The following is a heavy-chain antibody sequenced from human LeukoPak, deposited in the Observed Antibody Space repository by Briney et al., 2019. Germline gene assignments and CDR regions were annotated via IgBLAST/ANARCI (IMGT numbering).Heavy chain of an antibody. CDR1: GFTFSSYS. CDR2: ISSSSSYI. Sequence: GGSLRLSCAASGFTFSSYSMNWVRQAPGKGLEWVSSISSSSSYIYYADSVKGRFTISRDNAKNSLYLQMNSLRAEDTAVYYCARDVVVPAADYYYYYGMDVWGQGTTVTVSS. V-gene: IGHV3-21*01. J-gene: IGHJ6*02. CDR3: ARDVVVPAADYYYYYGMDV. D-gene: IGHD2-2*01.